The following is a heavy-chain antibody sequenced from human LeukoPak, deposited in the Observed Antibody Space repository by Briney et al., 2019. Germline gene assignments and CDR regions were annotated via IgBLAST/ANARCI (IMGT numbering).Heavy chain of an antibody. V-gene: IGHV3-23*01. CDR2: VSGNGENT. CDR3: AKGLLWFGEYYFDY. J-gene: IGHJ4*02. Sequence: GSLRLSCAASGFSFSKDWMSWVRQAPGKGLEWVSGVSGNGENTYYADSVKGRFTISRDNSKNTLYLQMNSLRAEDTAVYYCAKGLLWFGEYYFDYWGQGTLVTVSS. D-gene: IGHD3-10*01. CDR1: GFSFSKDW.